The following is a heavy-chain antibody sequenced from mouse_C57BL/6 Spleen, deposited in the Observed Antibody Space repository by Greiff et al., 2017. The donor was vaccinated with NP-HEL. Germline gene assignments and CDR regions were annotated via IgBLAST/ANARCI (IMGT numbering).Heavy chain of an antibody. CDR2: LYPGSGSI. D-gene: IGHD2-4*01. V-gene: IGHV1-62-2*01. CDR1: GYTFTEYT. Sequence: VQGVESGAELVKPGASVKLSCKASGYTFTEYTIHWVKQRSGQGLEWIGWLYPGSGSIKYNEKFRDKATVTADKSSSTVYMDLSRLTSEDSAVYFCARHEGYDYVLDYWGQGTTLTVSA. J-gene: IGHJ2*01. CDR3: ARHEGYDYVLDY.